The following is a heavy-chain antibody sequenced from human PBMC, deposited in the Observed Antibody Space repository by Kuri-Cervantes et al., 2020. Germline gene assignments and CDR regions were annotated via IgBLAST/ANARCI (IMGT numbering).Heavy chain of an antibody. D-gene: IGHD6-19*01. V-gene: IGHV1-2*02. Sequence: ASVKVSCKASGYTFTGYYMHWVRQAPGQGFEWMGWINPNSGGTNYAQKFQGRVTMTRDTSISTAYMELSRLRSDDTAVYYCARRLLAVAGRYFDYWGQGTLVTVSS. CDR2: INPNSGGT. CDR1: GYTFTGYY. CDR3: ARRLLAVAGRYFDY. J-gene: IGHJ4*02.